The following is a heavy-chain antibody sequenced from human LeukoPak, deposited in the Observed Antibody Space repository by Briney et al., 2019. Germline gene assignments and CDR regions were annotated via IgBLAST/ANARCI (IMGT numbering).Heavy chain of an antibody. CDR2: ISGSGGST. D-gene: IGHD1-1*01. CDR3: AKDRVGLERPNWFDP. V-gene: IGHV3-23*01. CDR1: GFTLSSYA. J-gene: IGHJ5*02. Sequence: PGGSLRLSCAASGFTLSSYAMSWVRQAPGKGLDWVSAISGSGGSTYYADSVKGRFTISRDNFKNTLYLQMNSLRAEDTAVYYCAKDRVGLERPNWFDPWGQGTLVAVSS.